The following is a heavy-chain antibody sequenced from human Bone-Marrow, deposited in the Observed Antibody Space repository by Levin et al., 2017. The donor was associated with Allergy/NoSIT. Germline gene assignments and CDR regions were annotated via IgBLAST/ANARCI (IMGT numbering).Heavy chain of an antibody. CDR1: GFTFSSYA. J-gene: IGHJ4*02. V-gene: IGHV3-30*04. Sequence: GGSLRLSCAASGFTFSSYAMHWVRQAPGKGLEWVAVISYDGSNKYYADSVKGRFTISRDNSKNTLYLQMNSLRAEDTAVYYCARDRFVGIRYFAGYFDYWGQGTLVTVSS. D-gene: IGHD3-9*01. CDR3: ARDRFVGIRYFAGYFDY. CDR2: ISYDGSNK.